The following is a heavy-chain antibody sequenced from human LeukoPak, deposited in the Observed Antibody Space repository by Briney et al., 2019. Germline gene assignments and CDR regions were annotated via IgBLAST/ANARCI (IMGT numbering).Heavy chain of an antibody. V-gene: IGHV1-18*01. CDR2: MSADNGDT. J-gene: IGHJ4*02. D-gene: IGHD1-26*01. CDR1: GYSFTNYG. Sequence: GASVKVSCETSGYSFTNYGISWVRQVPGQGLEWMGWMSADNGDTNYARKFQDRVTMTTDTSTSTAYMELRSLRSDDTAVYYCARDPVDWSGNYQPSPYFDYWGQGTLVIVSS. CDR3: ARDPVDWSGNYQPSPYFDY.